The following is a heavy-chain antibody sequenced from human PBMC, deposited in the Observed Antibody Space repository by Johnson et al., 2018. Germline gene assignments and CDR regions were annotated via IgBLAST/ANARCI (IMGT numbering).Heavy chain of an antibody. CDR2: INSHGSST. V-gene: IGHV3-74*02. CDR1: GFSFSTYW. CDR3: VRNRGYTSGYKVCEFDC. Sequence: EVQLVESGGGFVQPGGSLRLSCAASGFSFSTYWMHWVRQAPGKGLVWVSRINSHGSSTNYADSEKGRFTISRDNAKNTVYLKMNSLRAEDTAVYYCVRNRGYTSGYKVCEFDCWGQGTLVTVSS. D-gene: IGHD5-18*01. J-gene: IGHJ4*02.